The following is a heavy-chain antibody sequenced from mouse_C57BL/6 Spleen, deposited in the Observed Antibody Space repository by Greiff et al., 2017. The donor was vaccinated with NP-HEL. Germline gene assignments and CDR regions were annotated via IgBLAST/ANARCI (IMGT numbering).Heavy chain of an antibody. CDR2: ITPNNGGT. Sequence: EVQLQQSGPELVKPGASVKIPCKASGYTFTDYNMDWVKQSHGKSLEWIGDITPNNGGTIYNQKFKGKATLTVDKSYSTAYMELRSLTSEDTAVYYCARSRDYYAMDYWGQGTSVTVSS. V-gene: IGHV1-18*01. J-gene: IGHJ4*01. CDR3: ARSRDYYAMDY. CDR1: GYTFTDYN.